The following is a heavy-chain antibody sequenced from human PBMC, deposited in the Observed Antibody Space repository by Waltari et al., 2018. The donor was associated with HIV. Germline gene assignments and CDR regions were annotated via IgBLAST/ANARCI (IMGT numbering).Heavy chain of an antibody. V-gene: IGHV4-39*01. D-gene: IGHD6-13*01. Sequence: QLQLQESGPGLVKPSETLSLTCTVSGGSISSSSYYWGWIRQPPGKGLEWIGSIYYSGSTYYNPSLKSRVTISVDTSKNQFSLKLSSVTAADTAVYYCARWGKTWYSSSWGQGTLVTVSS. J-gene: IGHJ4*02. CDR3: ARWGKTWYSSS. CDR1: GGSISSSSYY. CDR2: IYYSGST.